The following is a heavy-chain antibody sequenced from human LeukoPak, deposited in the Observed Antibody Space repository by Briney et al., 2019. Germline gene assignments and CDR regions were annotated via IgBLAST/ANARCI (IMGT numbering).Heavy chain of an antibody. J-gene: IGHJ4*02. Sequence: GGSLRLSCAASGFTFDDYGMSWVRQAPGKGLEWVSGINWNGGSTGYADSVKGRFTISRDNSKNTLYLQMGSLRAEDMAVYYCARESRDGYNEFDYWGQGTLVTVSS. V-gene: IGHV3-20*04. D-gene: IGHD5-24*01. CDR1: GFTFDDYG. CDR2: INWNGGST. CDR3: ARESRDGYNEFDY.